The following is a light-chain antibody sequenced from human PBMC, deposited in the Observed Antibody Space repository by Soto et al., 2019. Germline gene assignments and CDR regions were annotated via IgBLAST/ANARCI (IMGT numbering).Light chain of an antibody. V-gene: IGLV1-47*01. CDR2: RNT. J-gene: IGLJ2*01. CDR3: AAWDDSLSGLVV. Sequence: QSVLTQPPSASGTPGQRVTISCSGSSSTIGSNYVYWYQQLPGTAPKRLIYRNTQRPSGVPDRFSGSKSGPSASLAISGLRAEDEADYYCAAWDDSLSGLVVFGGGTQLTVL. CDR1: SSTIGSNY.